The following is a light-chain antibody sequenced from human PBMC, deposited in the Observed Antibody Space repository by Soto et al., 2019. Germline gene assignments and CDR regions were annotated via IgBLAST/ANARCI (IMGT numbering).Light chain of an antibody. CDR3: QQYNDWPPWT. V-gene: IGKV3-15*01. Sequence: EIVMTQSPATLSVSTGGRATLSCRASQSVNSNLAWDQQKPGQAPRLLIYGASTRATGIPARFSGSGSGTEFTLTISSLQSEDFAVYYCQQYNDWPPWTFGQGTKVDIK. CDR2: GAS. J-gene: IGKJ1*01. CDR1: QSVNSN.